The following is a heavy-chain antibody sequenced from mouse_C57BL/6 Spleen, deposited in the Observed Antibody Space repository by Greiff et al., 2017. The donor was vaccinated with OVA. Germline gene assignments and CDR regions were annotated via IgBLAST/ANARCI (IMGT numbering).Heavy chain of an antibody. CDR3: ARITTVGVDY. J-gene: IGHJ2*01. CDR2: ISGGGGNT. D-gene: IGHD1-1*01. Sequence: EVQVVESGGGLVKPGGSLKLTCAASGFTFSSYTMSWVRQPPEKRLEWVATISGGGGNTYYPDSVKGRFTISRDNAKNTRYLEMSSLRSEDTAWYYCARITTVGVDYWGQGTTLTVSS. V-gene: IGHV5-9*01. CDR1: GFTFSSYT.